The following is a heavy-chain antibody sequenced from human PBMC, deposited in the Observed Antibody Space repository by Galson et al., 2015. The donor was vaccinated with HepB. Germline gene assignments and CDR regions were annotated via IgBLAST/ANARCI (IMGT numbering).Heavy chain of an antibody. Sequence: LRLSCAASGFTFSSYGMHWVRPAPGKGLEWVALIQYDGNKKYYADSVKGRFTISRDNSENTLHLQMNSLRAEDTAVYYCAKEYNIMVRGVIKNPQYWGQGTLVTVSS. CDR3: AKEYNIMVRGVIKNPQY. V-gene: IGHV3-30*02. D-gene: IGHD3-10*01. CDR1: GFTFSSYG. CDR2: IQYDGNKK. J-gene: IGHJ4*02.